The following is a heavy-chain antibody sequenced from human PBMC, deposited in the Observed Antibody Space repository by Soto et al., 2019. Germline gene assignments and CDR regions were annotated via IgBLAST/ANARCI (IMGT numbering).Heavy chain of an antibody. D-gene: IGHD4-4*01. CDR3: ARPNYSNYAWFDP. J-gene: IGHJ5*02. V-gene: IGHV4-39*01. CDR1: GGAISSSSYY. CDR2: IYYSGST. Sequence: QLQLQESGPGLVKPSETLSLTCTVSGGAISSSSYYWGWISQPPGKGLEWIGSIYYSGSTYYTPSLMSRVTITVDTSNNQFSLKLSSVTAADTAVYYCARPNYSNYAWFDPGGQGTLVTVAS.